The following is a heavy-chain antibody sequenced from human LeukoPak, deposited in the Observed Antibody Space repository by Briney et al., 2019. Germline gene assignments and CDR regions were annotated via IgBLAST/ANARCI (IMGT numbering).Heavy chain of an antibody. Sequence: ASVKVSCKASGYTFTGYYMHWVRQAPGQGLEWMGWINPNSGGTNYAQKFQGRVTMTRDTSISTAYMELSRLRSDDTAVCYCARDRYAIVGATRSFDYWGQGTLVTVSS. D-gene: IGHD1-26*01. CDR3: ARDRYAIVGATRSFDY. J-gene: IGHJ4*02. CDR2: INPNSGGT. CDR1: GYTFTGYY. V-gene: IGHV1-2*02.